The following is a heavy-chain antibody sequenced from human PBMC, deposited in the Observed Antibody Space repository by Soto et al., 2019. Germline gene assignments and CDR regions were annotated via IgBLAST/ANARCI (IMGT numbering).Heavy chain of an antibody. Sequence: AGGSLRLSCTASVFTFSSYAMDWLRQAPVKVLEWISYISTSDSIRYYADSVKGRFTISRDNAKNSLYLQMNSLRAEDTAIYYCAREGGDQILFQHWGQGTLVTVSS. CDR1: VFTFSSYA. CDR3: AREGGDQILFQH. V-gene: IGHV3-48*03. D-gene: IGHD2-21*02. CDR2: ISTSDSIR. J-gene: IGHJ1*01.